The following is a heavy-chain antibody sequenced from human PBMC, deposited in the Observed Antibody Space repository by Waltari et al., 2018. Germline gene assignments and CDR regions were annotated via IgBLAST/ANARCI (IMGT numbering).Heavy chain of an antibody. D-gene: IGHD4-17*01. CDR2: IRYDGSNK. J-gene: IGHJ3*02. CDR1: GFTFSSYG. V-gene: IGHV3-30*02. Sequence: QVQLVESGGGVVQPGGSLRLSCAASGFTFSSYGMHWVRQAPGKGLEGVAFIRYDGSNKYYADSVKGRFTISRDNSKNTLYLQMTSLRAEDTAVYYCAKEAHYADAFDIWGQGTMVTVSS. CDR3: AKEAHYADAFDI.